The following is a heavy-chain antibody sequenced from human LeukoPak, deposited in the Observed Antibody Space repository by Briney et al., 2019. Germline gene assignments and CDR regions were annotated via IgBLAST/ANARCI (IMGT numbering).Heavy chain of an antibody. CDR2: IYYSGST. J-gene: IGHJ5*02. CDR3: ARDIHSSSWYRGWFDP. Sequence: PSETLSLTCTVSGGSLSSSSYYWGWLRQPPGTGLEWVGSIYYSGSTYYNPSLKSRVTISVDTSKNQFSLKLSSVTAADTAVYYCARDIHSSSWYRGWFDPWGQGTLVTVSS. V-gene: IGHV4-39*07. D-gene: IGHD6-13*01. CDR1: GGSLSSSSYY.